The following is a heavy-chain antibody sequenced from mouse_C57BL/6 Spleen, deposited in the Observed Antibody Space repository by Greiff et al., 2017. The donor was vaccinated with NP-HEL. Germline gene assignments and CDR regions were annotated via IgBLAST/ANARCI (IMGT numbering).Heavy chain of an antibody. CDR3: AREGGLLWYYQGFAY. CDR2: INPNNGGT. Sequence: VQLQQSGPELVKPGASVKMSCKASGYTFTDYNMHWVKQSHGKSLEWIGYINPNNGGTSYNQKFKGKATLTVTKSSSTAYMELRSLTSEDSAVYYCAREGGLLWYYQGFAYWGQGTLVTVSA. V-gene: IGHV1-22*01. D-gene: IGHD2-1*01. CDR1: GYTFTDYN. J-gene: IGHJ3*01.